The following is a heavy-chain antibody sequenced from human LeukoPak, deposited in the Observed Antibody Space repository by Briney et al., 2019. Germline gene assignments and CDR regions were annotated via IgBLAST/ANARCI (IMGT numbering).Heavy chain of an antibody. Sequence: GGSLRPSCAASGFTFSKYAMSWVRQAPGKGLEWVSGISGSGDNTYYADSVRGRFTISRDNSKNTLHLQMNSLRAEDTAAYYCAKGTNFYGSGIYYNDVFDIWGQGTMVTVSS. CDR1: GFTFSKYA. CDR3: AKGTNFYGSGIYYNDVFDI. J-gene: IGHJ3*02. V-gene: IGHV3-23*01. D-gene: IGHD3-10*01. CDR2: ISGSGDNT.